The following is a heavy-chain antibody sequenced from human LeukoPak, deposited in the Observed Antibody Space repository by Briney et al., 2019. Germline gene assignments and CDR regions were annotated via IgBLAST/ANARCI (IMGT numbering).Heavy chain of an antibody. CDR1: GFTFSSYA. CDR3: ARDHDFWSGYTNFDY. Sequence: PGGSLRLSCAASGFTFSSYAMHWVRQAPGKGLEWVAVISYDGSNKYYADSVKGRFTISRDNSKNTLNLQMNSLRAEDTAVYYCARDHDFWSGYTNFDYWGQGTLVTVSS. CDR2: ISYDGSNK. J-gene: IGHJ4*02. V-gene: IGHV3-30-3*01. D-gene: IGHD3-3*01.